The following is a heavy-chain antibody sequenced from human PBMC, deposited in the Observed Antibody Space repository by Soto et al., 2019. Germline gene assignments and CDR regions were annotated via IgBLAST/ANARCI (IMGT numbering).Heavy chain of an antibody. CDR1: GFTLSSYE. V-gene: IGHV3-48*03. CDR3: ASLMVVAATNWFDP. CDR2: ISSSGSTI. Sequence: GGSLRLSCAASGFTLSSYEMNWVRQAPGKGLEWVSYISSSGSTIYYADSVKGRFTISRDNAKNSLYLQMNSLRAEDTAVYYCASLMVVAATNWFDPWGQGTLVTVSS. D-gene: IGHD2-15*01. J-gene: IGHJ5*02.